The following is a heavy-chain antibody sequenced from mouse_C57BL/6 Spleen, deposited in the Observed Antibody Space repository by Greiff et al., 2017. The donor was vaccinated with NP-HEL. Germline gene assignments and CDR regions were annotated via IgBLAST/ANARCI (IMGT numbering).Heavy chain of an antibody. Sequence: VQLQQSGPELVKPGASVKISCKASGYTFTDYYMNWVKQSHGKSLEWIGDINPNNGGTSYNQKFKGKATLTVDKSSSTAYMELRSLTSEDSAVYYCARWDTTVDYAMDYWGQGTSVTVSS. D-gene: IGHD1-1*01. CDR3: ARWDTTVDYAMDY. V-gene: IGHV1-26*01. CDR2: INPNNGGT. J-gene: IGHJ4*01. CDR1: GYTFTDYY.